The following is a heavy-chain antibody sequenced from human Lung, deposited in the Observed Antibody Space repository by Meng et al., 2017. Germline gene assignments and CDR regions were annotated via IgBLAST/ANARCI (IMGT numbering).Heavy chain of an antibody. CDR3: ARAYSSSWYARGWFDP. V-gene: IGHV4-34*01. J-gene: IGHJ5*02. D-gene: IGHD6-13*01. CDR1: GGSFSGYY. Sequence: SETLSLTCAVYGGSFSGYYWSWIRQPPGKGLEWIGEINHSGSTNYNPSLKSRVTISVDTSKNQFSLKLSSVTAADTAVYYCARAYSSSWYARGWFDPWGQGTLVPVSS. CDR2: INHSGST.